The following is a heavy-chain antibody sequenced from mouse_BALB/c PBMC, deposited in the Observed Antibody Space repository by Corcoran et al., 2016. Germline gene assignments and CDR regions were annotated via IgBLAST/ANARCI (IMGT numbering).Heavy chain of an antibody. CDR2: IDPFNGGT. Sequence: EIQLQQSGPELMKPGASVKISCKASGYSFTSYYMHWVKQSHGKSLEWIGYIDPFNGGTSYNQKFKGKATLTVDKSSSTAYMHLSSLTSEDSAVYYCAKPRDYYAMDYWGQGTSVTVSS. CDR1: GYSFTSYY. J-gene: IGHJ4*01. D-gene: IGHD3-3*01. CDR3: AKPRDYYAMDY. V-gene: IGHV1S135*01.